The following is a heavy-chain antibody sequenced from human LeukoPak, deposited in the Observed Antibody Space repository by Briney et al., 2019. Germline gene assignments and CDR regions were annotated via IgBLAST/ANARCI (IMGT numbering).Heavy chain of an antibody. Sequence: TGGPLRLSCAACGFPLRTYSMNGVRESPGKGLEWVSFISSSNSYIYYGDSVKGRFIISRANDTNTLYLPMNRLTAEATAVYFCARASPASGWRFGEGSTRPHYFDYWGQGTLVTVSS. CDR2: ISSSNSYI. V-gene: IGHV3-21*01. CDR1: GFPLRTYS. D-gene: IGHD6-19*01. J-gene: IGHJ4*02. CDR3: ARASPASGWRFGEGSTRPHYFDY.